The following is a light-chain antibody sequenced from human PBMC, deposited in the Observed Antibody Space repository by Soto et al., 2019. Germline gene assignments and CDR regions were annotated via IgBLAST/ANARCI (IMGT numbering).Light chain of an antibody. CDR1: SSDICAYYY. V-gene: IGLV2-14*01. Sequence: QSILTQPASLSVSPVQSITISYTGTSSDICAYYYVSWFQQHRGKAHKLMISEVNNRPAGVSNRFSGSKSGNTAYLTISGLQVEDEAEYFCLSITTTXNHVVGTGTKVXV. CDR2: EVN. CDR3: LSITTTXNHV. J-gene: IGLJ1*01.